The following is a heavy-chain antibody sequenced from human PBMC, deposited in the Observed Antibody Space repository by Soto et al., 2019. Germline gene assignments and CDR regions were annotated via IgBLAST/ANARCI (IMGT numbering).Heavy chain of an antibody. CDR3: GKGKELGVVRYGLDD. CDR2: FGGDENYT. CDR1: GFSVKRYW. D-gene: IGHD3-3*01. J-gene: IGHJ6*02. V-gene: IGHV3-74*01. Sequence: XGSLRLSCGAAGFSVKRYWMHWVRQAPGKGLVWLSRFGGDENYTDYADSVRGRFTISRDIAKNTIYLQMNSLRAEDTAVYYCGKGKELGVVRYGLDDWGQGTTVTVSS.